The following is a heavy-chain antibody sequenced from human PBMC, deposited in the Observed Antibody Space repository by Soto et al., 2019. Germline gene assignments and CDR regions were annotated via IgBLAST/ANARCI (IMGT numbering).Heavy chain of an antibody. CDR3: SRVQSQLDYGWFEP. J-gene: IGHJ5*02. D-gene: IGHD4-17*01. CDR1: GGSISSGGYY. CDR2: IYYSGST. Sequence: SETLSLTSTVSGGSISSGGYYWSWIRQHPGKGLEWIGYIYYSGSTYYNPSLKSRVTISVDTSKNQFSLKLISVTAADTGVYYCSRVQSQLDYGWFEPWGQGTLVTVSS. V-gene: IGHV4-31*03.